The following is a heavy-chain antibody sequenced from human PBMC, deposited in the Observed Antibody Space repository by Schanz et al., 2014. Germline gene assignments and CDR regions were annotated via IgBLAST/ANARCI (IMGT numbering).Heavy chain of an antibody. CDR2: VFPNGIT. V-gene: IGHV4-61*02. CDR3: ARDTTWRLDL. Sequence: QVQLQESGPGLVKPSQTLSLTCTVSGGSIRSGTYYWSWIRQPAGKALEWVGRVFPNGITNYNPSLKSRVPISLDTSKTQFPRTLASLTAADTAVYYCARDTTWRLDLWGRGTLVTVSS. J-gene: IGHJ2*01. D-gene: IGHD1-1*01. CDR1: GGSIRSGTYY.